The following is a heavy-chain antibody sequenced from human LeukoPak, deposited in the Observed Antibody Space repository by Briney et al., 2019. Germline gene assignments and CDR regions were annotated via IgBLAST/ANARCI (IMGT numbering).Heavy chain of an antibody. CDR1: GVTFSSYG. CDR3: AKSVTTMVRGYFDY. V-gene: IGHV3-30*02. D-gene: IGHD3-10*01. Sequence: GGSLRLSCAASGVTFSSYGMHWVRQAPGKGLEWVAFIRYDGSNKYYADSVKGRFTISRDNSKNTLYLQMNSLRAEETAVYYCAKSVTTMVRGYFDYWGQGTLVTVSS. CDR2: IRYDGSNK. J-gene: IGHJ4*02.